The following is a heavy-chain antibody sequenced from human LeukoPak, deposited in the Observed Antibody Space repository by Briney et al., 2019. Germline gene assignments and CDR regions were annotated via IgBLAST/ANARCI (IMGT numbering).Heavy chain of an antibody. CDR1: RFIFSDYI. J-gene: IGHJ6*02. CDR3: ARDSAHYYYGMDV. CDR2: ISSHGNYI. Sequence: GGSLRLSCVASRFIFSDYIINWVRQAPGKGLEWVSSISSHGNYIYYADSVKGRFTISRDDSKNTLYLQMNSLRAEDTAVYYCARDSAHYYYGMDVWGQGTTVTVSS. V-gene: IGHV3-21*01.